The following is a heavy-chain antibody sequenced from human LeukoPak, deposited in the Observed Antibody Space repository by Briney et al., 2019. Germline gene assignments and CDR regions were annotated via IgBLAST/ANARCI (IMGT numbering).Heavy chain of an antibody. CDR2: IIPIFGTA. CDR3: ATGGYDFWSGYPSGFDY. V-gene: IGHV1-69*05. Sequence: SVKVSCKASGGTFSSYAISWVRQAPGQGLEWMGGIIPIFGTANYAQKFQGRVTITRDTSASTAYMELSSLRSEDTAVYYCATGGYDFWSGYPSGFDYWGQGTLVTVSS. J-gene: IGHJ4*02. D-gene: IGHD3-3*01. CDR1: GGTFSSYA.